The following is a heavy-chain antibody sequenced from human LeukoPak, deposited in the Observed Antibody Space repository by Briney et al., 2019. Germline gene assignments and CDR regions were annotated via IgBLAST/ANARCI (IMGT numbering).Heavy chain of an antibody. CDR2: IDWDDDK. CDR1: GFSLTTDGTG. V-gene: IGHV2-70*04. Sequence: SGPTLVNPPPTLTLTCTFSGFSLTTDGTGVSWIRQPPGKALEWLPRIDWDDDKLYSTSLKTRLSISKDTSTNQVVLTMTNMDPVDTATYYCARTLRYSRSSAGNYYTMDVWGQGSTVTVSS. D-gene: IGHD6-6*01. CDR3: ARTLRYSRSSAGNYYTMDV. J-gene: IGHJ6*02.